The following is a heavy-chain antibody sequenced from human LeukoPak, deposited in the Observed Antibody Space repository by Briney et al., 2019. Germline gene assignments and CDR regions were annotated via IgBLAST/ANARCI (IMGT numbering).Heavy chain of an antibody. V-gene: IGHV3-23*01. CDR3: ARWVVVAATLPYYYYYGMDV. J-gene: IGHJ6*04. CDR2: ISGSGGST. CDR1: GFTFSSYA. D-gene: IGHD2-15*01. Sequence: PGGSLRLSCAASGFTFSSYAMSWVRQAPGKGLEWVSAISGSGGSTYYADSVKGRFTISRDNSKNTLYLQMNSLRAEDTAVYYCARWVVVAATLPYYYYYGMDVWGKGTTVTVSS.